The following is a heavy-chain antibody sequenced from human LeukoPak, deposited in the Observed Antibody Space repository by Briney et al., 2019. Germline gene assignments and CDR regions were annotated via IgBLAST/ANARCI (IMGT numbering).Heavy chain of an antibody. CDR3: ASHGVRGVIIFSEYYFDY. CDR2: IYYSGST. CDR1: GDSISSSSSY. Sequence: SETLSLTCTVSGDSISSSSSYWGWIRQPPGKGLEWIGSIYYSGSTYYNPSLKSRVTISVDTSKNQFSLKLSSVTAADTAVYYCASHGVRGVIIFSEYYFDYWGQGTLVTVSS. J-gene: IGHJ4*02. V-gene: IGHV4-39*01. D-gene: IGHD3-10*01.